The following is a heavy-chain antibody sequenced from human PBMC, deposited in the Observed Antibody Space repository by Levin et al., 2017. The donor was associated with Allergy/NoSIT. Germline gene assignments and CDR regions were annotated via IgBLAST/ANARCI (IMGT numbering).Heavy chain of an antibody. CDR2: ISYDGSNK. V-gene: IGHV3-30-3*01. Sequence: SCAASGFTFSSYAMHWVRQAPGKGLEWVAVISYDGSNKYYADSVKGRFTISRDNSKNTLYLQMNSLRAEDTAVYYCAREPSGGAYYYYMDVWGKGTTVTVSS. D-gene: IGHD3-10*01. J-gene: IGHJ6*03. CDR3: AREPSGGAYYYYMDV. CDR1: GFTFSSYA.